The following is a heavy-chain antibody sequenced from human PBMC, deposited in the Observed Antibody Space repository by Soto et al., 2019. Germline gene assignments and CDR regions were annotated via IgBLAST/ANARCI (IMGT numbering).Heavy chain of an antibody. D-gene: IGHD2-21*01. J-gene: IGHJ6*02. V-gene: IGHV1-2*02. Sequence: ASVKVSCKASGYTFTGYYMHWVREAPGQGLEWMGWINPNSGGTNYAQKFQGRVTMTRDTSISTAYMELSRLRSDDTAVYYCARVSIPNYYYGMDVWGQGTTVTVYS. CDR1: GYTFTGYY. CDR3: ARVSIPNYYYGMDV. CDR2: INPNSGGT.